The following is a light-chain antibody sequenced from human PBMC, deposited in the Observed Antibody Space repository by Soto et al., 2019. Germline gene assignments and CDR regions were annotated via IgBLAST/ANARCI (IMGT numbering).Light chain of an antibody. V-gene: IGKV3D-20*02. CDR1: QTVRNNY. CDR3: QQRSNWPPSLT. J-gene: IGKJ4*01. Sequence: EFVLTQSPGTLSLSPGERATLSCRASQTVRNNYLAWYQQKPSQAPRLLIYDASSRATGIPDRFSGRGSGTDFTLTISSLEPEDFAVYYCQQRSNWPPSLTFGGGTKVDIK. CDR2: DAS.